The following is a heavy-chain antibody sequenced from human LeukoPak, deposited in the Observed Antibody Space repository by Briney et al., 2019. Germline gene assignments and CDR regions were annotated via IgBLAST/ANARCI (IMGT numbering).Heavy chain of an antibody. V-gene: IGHV3-74*01. CDR3: ARDYGGNRRAFDI. D-gene: IGHD4-23*01. CDR1: GFTFSNYL. CDR2: ISSYGTTT. J-gene: IGHJ3*02. Sequence: GGSLRLSCAASGFTFSNYLIHWVRQAPGKGLEWVSRISSYGTTTIYADSVKGRFTISKDNAKNTLYLQMNSLRAEDTAVYYCARDYGGNRRAFDIWGQGTMVTVSS.